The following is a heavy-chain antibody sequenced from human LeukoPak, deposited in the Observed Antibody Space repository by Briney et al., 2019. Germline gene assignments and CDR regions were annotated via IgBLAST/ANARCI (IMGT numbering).Heavy chain of an antibody. CDR1: GFTFSSYA. CDR2: ISGSGGST. CDR3: AKAPVPYCGGDCLRVNYFDY. D-gene: IGHD2-21*02. J-gene: IGHJ4*02. Sequence: PGGSLRLSCAASGFTFSSYAMSWVRQAPGKGLEWVSAISGSGGSTYYADSVKGRFTISRDNSKNTLYLQMNSLRAEDTAVYYCAKAPVPYCGGDCLRVNYFDYWGQGTLVTVSS. V-gene: IGHV3-23*01.